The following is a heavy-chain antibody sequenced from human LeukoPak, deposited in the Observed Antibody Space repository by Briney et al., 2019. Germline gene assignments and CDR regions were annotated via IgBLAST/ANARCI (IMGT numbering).Heavy chain of an antibody. D-gene: IGHD2-2*01. CDR3: ARDGQNASPYAVDV. J-gene: IGHJ6*02. Sequence: PGGSLRLSCAASGFSFRDHGMHWVRQAPGKGLEWVAGLWYDGSNEDYAESVKGRFTIFRDNSKNTLYSRMNSLRVEDTGIYYCARDGQNASPYAVDVWGQGTAVTVSS. CDR1: GFSFRDHG. CDR2: LWYDGSNE. V-gene: IGHV3-33*01.